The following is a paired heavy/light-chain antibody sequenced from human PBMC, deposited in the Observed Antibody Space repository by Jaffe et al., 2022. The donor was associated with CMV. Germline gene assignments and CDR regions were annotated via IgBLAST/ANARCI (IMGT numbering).Light chain of an antibody. J-gene: IGLJ2*01. V-gene: IGLV3-1*01. CDR2: QDS. Sequence: SYELTQPPSVSVSPGQTASITCSGDKLGDKYACWYQQKPGQSPVLVIYQDSKRPSGIPERFSGSNSGNTATLTISGTQAMDEADYYCQAWDSSTKAVVFGGGTKLTVL. CDR1: KLGDKY. CDR3: QAWDSSTKAVV.
Heavy chain of an antibody. CDR3: TTDHCSSTSCYIAAGGHDYGFLR. V-gene: IGHV3-15*01. CDR1: GFTFSNAW. CDR2: IKSKTDGGTT. Sequence: EVQLVESGGGLVKPGGSLRLSCAASGFTFSNAWMSWVRQAPGKGLEWVGRIKSKTDGGTTDYAAPVKGRFTISRDDSKNTLYLQMNSLKTEDTAVYYCTTDHCSSTSCYIAAGGHDYGFLRWGQGTLVTVSS. D-gene: IGHD2-2*02. J-gene: IGHJ4*02.